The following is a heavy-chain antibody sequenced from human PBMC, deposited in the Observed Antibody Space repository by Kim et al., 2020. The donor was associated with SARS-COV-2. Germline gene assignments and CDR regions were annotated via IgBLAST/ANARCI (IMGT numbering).Heavy chain of an antibody. D-gene: IGHD4-17*01. CDR2: ISSSSSYT. CDR3: ASLPTDGDYGPEYYYYGMDV. CDR1: GFTFSDYY. Sequence: GGSLRLSCAASGFTFSDYYMSWIRQAPGKGLEWVSYISSSSSYTNYADSVKGRFTISRDNAKNSLYLQMNSLRAEDTAVYYCASLPTDGDYGPEYYYYGMDVWGQGTTVTVSS. J-gene: IGHJ6*02. V-gene: IGHV3-11*06.